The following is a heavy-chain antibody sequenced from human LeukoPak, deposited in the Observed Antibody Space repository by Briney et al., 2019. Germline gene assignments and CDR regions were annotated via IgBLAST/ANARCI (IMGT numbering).Heavy chain of an antibody. V-gene: IGHV4-39*01. Sequence: PSETLSLTCTASGGSTNSSRHFCGWIRQSPGKGLEWIGSIYYSGSTYYNASLKSRVTISVDTSKKQFSLKLSSVTAADTAVYYCARHRYSAWYYDWDYWGQGTLVTVSS. CDR3: ARHRYSAWYYDWDY. J-gene: IGHJ4*02. CDR1: GGSTNSSRHF. CDR2: IYYSGST. D-gene: IGHD3-3*01.